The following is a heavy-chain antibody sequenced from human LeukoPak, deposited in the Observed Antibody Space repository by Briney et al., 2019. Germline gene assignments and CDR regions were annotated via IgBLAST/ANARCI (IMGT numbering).Heavy chain of an antibody. J-gene: IGHJ6*03. CDR1: GGSISSYY. D-gene: IGHD6-13*01. Sequence: SETLSLTCTVSGGSISSYYWSWIRQPAGTGLEWIGRIYTSGSTNYNPSLKSRVTMSVDTSKNQFSLKLSSVTAADTAVYYCARAPGGMYSSSWYDPYYYYYMDVWGKGTTVTISS. V-gene: IGHV4-4*07. CDR2: IYTSGST. CDR3: ARAPGGMYSSSWYDPYYYYYMDV.